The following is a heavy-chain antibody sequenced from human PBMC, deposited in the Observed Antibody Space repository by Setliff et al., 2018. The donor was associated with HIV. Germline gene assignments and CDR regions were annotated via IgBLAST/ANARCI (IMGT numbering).Heavy chain of an antibody. CDR2: IWDDGSNK. V-gene: IGHV3-33*01. D-gene: IGHD6-13*01. J-gene: IGHJ4*02. Sequence: LRLSCATSGFTFSNYGMNWVRQAPGKGLEWVAVIWDDGSNKKYVDSVKGRFTISRDNSKSTVYLQMDSLRAEDTAVYYCARDLSPGITAPLDYWGQGTLVTVSS. CDR1: GFTFSNYG. CDR3: ARDLSPGITAPLDY.